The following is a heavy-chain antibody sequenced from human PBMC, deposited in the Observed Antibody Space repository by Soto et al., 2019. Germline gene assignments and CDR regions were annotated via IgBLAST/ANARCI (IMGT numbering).Heavy chain of an antibody. J-gene: IGHJ4*02. Sequence: QLQLQESGPGLVKPSETLSLTCTVSGGSISSSSYYWGWIRQPPGKGLEWIGSIYYSGSTYYNPSLKSRVTISVDTSKNQFSRKLTSVTAADTAVYYCASLPDGGSGNSWGQGTLVTVSS. D-gene: IGHD3-10*01. V-gene: IGHV4-39*01. CDR2: IYYSGST. CDR3: ASLPDGGSGNS. CDR1: GGSISSSSYY.